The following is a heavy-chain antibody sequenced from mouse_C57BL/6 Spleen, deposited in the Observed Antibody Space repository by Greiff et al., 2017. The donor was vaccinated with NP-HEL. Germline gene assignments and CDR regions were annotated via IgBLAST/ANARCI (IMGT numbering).Heavy chain of an antibody. V-gene: IGHV5-17*01. CDR1: GFTFSDYG. Sequence: EVKLVESEGGLVKPGGSLKLSCAASGFTFSDYGMHWVRQAPEKGLEWVAYISSGSSTIYYADTVKGRFTISRDNAKNTLFLQMTSLRSEDTAMYYCASIYPFAYWGQGTLVTVSA. CDR3: ASIYPFAY. J-gene: IGHJ3*01. CDR2: ISSGSSTI.